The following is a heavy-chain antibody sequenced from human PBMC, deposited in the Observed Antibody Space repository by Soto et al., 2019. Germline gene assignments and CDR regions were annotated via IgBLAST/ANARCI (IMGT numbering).Heavy chain of an antibody. D-gene: IGHD6-19*01. CDR3: ARVAPVAGAFYFDY. Sequence: SVKVSCKASGGTFSSYAISWVRQAPGQGLEWMGGIIPIFGTANYAQKFQGRVTITADESTSTAYMELSSLRSEDTAVYYCARVAPVAGAFYFDYWGQGTLVTVSS. CDR2: IIPIFGTA. V-gene: IGHV1-69*13. CDR1: GGTFSSYA. J-gene: IGHJ4*02.